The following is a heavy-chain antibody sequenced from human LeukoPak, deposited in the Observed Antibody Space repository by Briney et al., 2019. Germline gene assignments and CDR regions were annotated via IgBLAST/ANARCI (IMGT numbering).Heavy chain of an antibody. CDR2: IYYSGST. J-gene: IGHJ4*02. D-gene: IGHD6-19*01. CDR1: GGSISSSSYY. CDR3: ARLATTHTHSITGSGWPYYFDY. Sequence: SETLSLTCTVSGGSISSSSYYWGWIRQPPGKGLEWIGSIYYSGSTYYNPSLKSRVTISVDTSKNQFSLKLSSVTAADTAVYYCARLATTHTHSITGSGWPYYFDYWGQGTLVTVSS. V-gene: IGHV4-39*01.